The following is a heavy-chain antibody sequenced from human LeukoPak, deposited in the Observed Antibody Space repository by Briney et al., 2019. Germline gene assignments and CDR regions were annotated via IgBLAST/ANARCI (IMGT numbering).Heavy chain of an antibody. CDR1: GFTFSSYA. D-gene: IGHD3-9*01. Sequence: GGSLRLSCAASGFTFSSYAMHWVRQAPGKGLEWVAVISYDGSNKYYADSVKGRSTISRDNSKNTLYLQMNSLRAEDTAVYYCARDRSLRYFDWLEYYYYYGMDVWGQGTTVTVSS. CDR3: ARDRSLRYFDWLEYYYYYGMDV. V-gene: IGHV3-30-3*01. CDR2: ISYDGSNK. J-gene: IGHJ6*02.